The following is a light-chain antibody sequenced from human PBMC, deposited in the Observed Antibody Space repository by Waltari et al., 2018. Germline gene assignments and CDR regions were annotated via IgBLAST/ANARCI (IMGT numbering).Light chain of an antibody. V-gene: IGLV2-8*01. CDR1: SSDVGRYDY. J-gene: IGLJ2*01. CDR2: GVT. CDR3: SSYAGTNNLL. Sequence: QSALTQPPSASGSPGQSVTISCTGTSSDVGRYDYVSWYQHHPGKAPKLLIYGVTKRPSGGPDRFSGSKSGNTASLTISGLQTDDEAHYYCSSYAGTNNLLFGGGTKVIVL.